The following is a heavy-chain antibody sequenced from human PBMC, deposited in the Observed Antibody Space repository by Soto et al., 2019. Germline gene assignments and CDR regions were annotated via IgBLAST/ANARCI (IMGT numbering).Heavy chain of an antibody. CDR1: GYTLTSNA. V-gene: IGHV7-4-1*01. D-gene: IGHD3-10*01. Sequence: ASVKVNCKDYGYTLTSNARKWVRQAPGQRLEWMGWINTNTGNPTYAQGFTGRFVFSLDTSVSTAYLQICSLKAEDTAVYYCARGRITMVRGVSNFDYWGQGTLVTVSS. CDR2: INTNTGNP. CDR3: ARGRITMVRGVSNFDY. J-gene: IGHJ4*02.